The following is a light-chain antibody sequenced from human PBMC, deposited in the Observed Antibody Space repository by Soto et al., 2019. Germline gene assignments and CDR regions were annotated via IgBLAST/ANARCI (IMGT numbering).Light chain of an antibody. CDR2: EVS. CDR1: SSDVGSYNL. CDR3: CSYAGSSTLYV. Sequence: QSALTQPASVSGSPGQSITISCTGTSSDVGSYNLVSWYQQRPGKAPKLMIYEVSKRPSGVSNRFSGSKSGNTASLTISGLQAEDEADYYCCSYAGSSTLYVFGTGPKVTVL. J-gene: IGLJ1*01. V-gene: IGLV2-23*02.